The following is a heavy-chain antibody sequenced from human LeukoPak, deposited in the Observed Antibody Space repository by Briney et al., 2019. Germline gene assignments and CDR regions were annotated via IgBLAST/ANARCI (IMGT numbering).Heavy chain of an antibody. CDR2: ISSGGTYI. V-gene: IGHV3-21*04. Sequence: GGSLRLSCAASGFTFRSFSMNWVRQAPGKGLEWVSSISSGGTYIFYADSVKGRFTTSRDNAKNSLYLQMNSLRAEDTAVYYCAKATGGYWYFDLWGRGTLVTVSS. D-gene: IGHD3-10*01. CDR3: AKATGGYWYFDL. J-gene: IGHJ2*01. CDR1: GFTFRSFS.